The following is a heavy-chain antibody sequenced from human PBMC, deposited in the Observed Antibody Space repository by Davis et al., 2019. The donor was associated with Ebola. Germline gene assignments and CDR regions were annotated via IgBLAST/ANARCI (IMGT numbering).Heavy chain of an antibody. J-gene: IGHJ4*02. Sequence: MPSETLSLTCAVYGGSFSGYYWSWIRQPPGKGLEWIGYIYYSGSTNYNPSLRGRVTISVDTSKSQFSLNLSSVTAADTAVYYCARSGILSAGRGHFDNWGQGTLVTVSS. D-gene: IGHD6-13*01. CDR2: IYYSGST. V-gene: IGHV4-59*01. CDR3: ARSGILSAGRGHFDN. CDR1: GGSFSGYY.